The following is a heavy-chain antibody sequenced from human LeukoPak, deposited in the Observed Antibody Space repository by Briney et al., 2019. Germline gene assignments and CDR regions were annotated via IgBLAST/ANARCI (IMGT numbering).Heavy chain of an antibody. J-gene: IGHJ4*02. Sequence: GGSLRLSCAAPGFTFSGSAMHWVRQASGKGLEWVGRIRSKANSYATAYAASVKGRFTISRDDSKNTAYLQMNSLKTEDTAVYYCTIPVTPFDYWGQGTLVTVSS. CDR2: IRSKANSYAT. CDR3: TIPVTPFDY. D-gene: IGHD4-17*01. CDR1: GFTFSGSA. V-gene: IGHV3-73*01.